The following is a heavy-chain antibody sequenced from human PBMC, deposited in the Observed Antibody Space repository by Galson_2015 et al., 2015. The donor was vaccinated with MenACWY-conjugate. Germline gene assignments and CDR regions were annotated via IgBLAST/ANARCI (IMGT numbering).Heavy chain of an antibody. Sequence: SLRLSCAASGFSFSSYGMSWVRQAPGKGLGWVAYVRQDEGEKNYVDSVKGRFTISRDNAKKSLYLQMKSLRGEDTAIYYCARARDYSFPFIDVWGKGTTVTVSS. CDR1: GFSFSSYG. J-gene: IGHJ6*03. CDR3: ARARDYSFPFIDV. CDR2: VRQDEGEK. V-gene: IGHV3-7*03.